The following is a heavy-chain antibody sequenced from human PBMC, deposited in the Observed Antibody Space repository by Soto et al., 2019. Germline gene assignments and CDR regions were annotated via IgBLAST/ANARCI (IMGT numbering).Heavy chain of an antibody. V-gene: IGHV1-46*02. D-gene: IGHD6-13*01. CDR2: INPSGGST. CDR3: ARATGYSRKPADY. CDR1: GYTXNSYY. Sequence: SXKVSYKASGYTXNSYYRNLVRQAPGQGLEWMGIINPSGGSTRYAQKLQVRVTITRDTSTSTVYMELTSLRSEDTDVYYCARATGYSRKPADYWGQGTLVTVSS. J-gene: IGHJ4*02.